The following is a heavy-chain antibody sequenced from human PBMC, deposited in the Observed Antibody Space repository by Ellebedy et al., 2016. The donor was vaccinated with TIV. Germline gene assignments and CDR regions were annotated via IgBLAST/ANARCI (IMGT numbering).Heavy chain of an antibody. V-gene: IGHV3-30*03. CDR3: ARDRGGYTYGNFDY. CDR2: ISVDGRAV. J-gene: IGHJ4*02. D-gene: IGHD5-18*01. Sequence: GGSLRLSXVGFGFTFSDSVMHWVRQDPGKGLDWVAGISVDGRAVHYPDSVKGRFTISRDNAQNTVYLQMNSLRLEDTAVYYCARDRGGYTYGNFDYWGQGTLVTVSS. CDR1: GFTFSDSV.